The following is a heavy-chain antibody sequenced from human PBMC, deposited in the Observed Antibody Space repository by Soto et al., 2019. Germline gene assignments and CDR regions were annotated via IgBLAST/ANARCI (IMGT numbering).Heavy chain of an antibody. J-gene: IGHJ4*02. CDR1: GFTFSSYA. CDR3: VKDGGLLRYFDWPSRAGLLGDPEPDY. CDR2: ISSNGGST. Sequence: GGSMRLSCSASGFTFSSYAVHWVRQAPGKGLEYVSAISSNGGSTYYADSVKGRFTISRDNSKNTLYLQMSSLRAEDTAVYYCVKDGGLLRYFDWPSRAGLLGDPEPDYWGQGTLVTVSS. D-gene: IGHD3-9*01. V-gene: IGHV3-64D*06.